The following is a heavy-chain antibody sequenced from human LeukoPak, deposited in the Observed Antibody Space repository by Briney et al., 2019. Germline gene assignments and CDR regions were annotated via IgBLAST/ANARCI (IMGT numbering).Heavy chain of an antibody. Sequence: ASVKVSCKASGYTFTSYAMNWVRQAPGQGLEWMGWINTDKGNTKYSEKLQDRVTITRDTSANTAYMELSSLRFEDTAVYYCAKSRPDAFDIWGQGTMVTVSS. D-gene: IGHD6-13*01. CDR2: INTDKGNT. V-gene: IGHV1-3*04. CDR3: AKSRPDAFDI. J-gene: IGHJ3*02. CDR1: GYTFTSYA.